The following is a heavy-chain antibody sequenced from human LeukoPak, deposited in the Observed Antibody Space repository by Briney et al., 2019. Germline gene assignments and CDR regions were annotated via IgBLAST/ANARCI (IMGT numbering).Heavy chain of an antibody. CDR1: GFTFSSYG. CDR2: ISGSGGST. V-gene: IGHV3-23*01. CDR3: AKLAYHCSGGSCYLINDFGFDY. J-gene: IGHJ4*02. D-gene: IGHD2-15*01. Sequence: GGSLRVSCAATGFTFSSYGMSWVRQAPGKGLEWVSAISGSGGSTYYADSVKGRFTISRDNSKNTLYLQMNSLRAEDTAVYYCAKLAYHCSGGSCYLINDFGFDYWGQGTLVTVSS.